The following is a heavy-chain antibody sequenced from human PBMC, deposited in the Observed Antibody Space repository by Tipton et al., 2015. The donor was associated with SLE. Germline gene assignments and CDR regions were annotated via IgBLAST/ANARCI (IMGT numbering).Heavy chain of an antibody. J-gene: IGHJ5*02. CDR2: IYYSGST. V-gene: IGHV4-59*08. Sequence: LRLSCTVSGGSISSHYWSWIRQPPGKGLEWIGYIYYSGSTNYNPSLKSRVTISVDTSKNQFSLKLSSLTAADTAVYYCARGGCSGGRCFRWFDPWGQGTLVNVSS. CDR3: ARGGCSGGRCFRWFDP. CDR1: GGSISSHY. D-gene: IGHD2-15*01.